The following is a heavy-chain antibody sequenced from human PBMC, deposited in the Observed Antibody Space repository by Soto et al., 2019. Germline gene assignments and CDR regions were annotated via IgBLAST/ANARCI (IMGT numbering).Heavy chain of an antibody. J-gene: IGHJ2*01. CDR3: ARDGQGIAAAGYWYFDL. Sequence: QVQLVQSGAEVKKPGSWVKVSCKASGGTFSSYAISWVRQAPGQGLEWMGGIIPIFGTANYAQKFQGRVTITADESTSTAYMELSSLRSEDTAVYYCARDGQGIAAAGYWYFDLWGRGTLVTVSS. CDR2: IIPIFGTA. V-gene: IGHV1-69*12. D-gene: IGHD6-13*01. CDR1: GGTFSSYA.